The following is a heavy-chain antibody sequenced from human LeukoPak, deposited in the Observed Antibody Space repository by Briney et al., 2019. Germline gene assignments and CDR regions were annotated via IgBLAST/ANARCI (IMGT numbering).Heavy chain of an antibody. CDR3: ARAPYSSSFFDC. D-gene: IGHD6-13*01. J-gene: IGHJ4*02. Sequence: PSETLSLTCAVYGGSFSGYYWSWIRQPPGKGLEWIGEINHSGSTNYNPSLKSRVTISVDTSKNQFSLKLSSVTAADTAVYYCARAPYSSSFFDCWGQGTLVTVSS. V-gene: IGHV4-34*01. CDR1: GGSFSGYY. CDR2: INHSGST.